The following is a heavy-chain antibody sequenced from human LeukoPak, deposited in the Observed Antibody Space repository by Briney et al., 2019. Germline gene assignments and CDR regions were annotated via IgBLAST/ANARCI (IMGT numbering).Heavy chain of an antibody. CDR1: GGTFSSYA. V-gene: IGHV1-69*05. CDR3: AGLYCSSTSCYDAFDI. J-gene: IGHJ3*02. CDR2: IIPIFGTA. D-gene: IGHD2-2*01. Sequence: SVKVSCKASGGTFSSYAISWVRQAPGQGLEWMGGIIPIFGTANYAQKFQGRVTITTDESTSTAYMELSSLRSEDTAVYYCAGLYCSSTSCYDAFDIWGQGTMVTVSS.